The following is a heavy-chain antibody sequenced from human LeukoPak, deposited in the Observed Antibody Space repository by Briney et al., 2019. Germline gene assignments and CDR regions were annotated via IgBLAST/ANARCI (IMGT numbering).Heavy chain of an antibody. D-gene: IGHD2-15*01. Sequence: ASVKVSCKASGYTFTGYYMHWVRQAPGQGLEWMGWINPNSGGTNYAQKFQGRVTMTRATSISTAYMELSRLRSDDTEVYYCARDTPATATFDYWGQGTLVTVSS. CDR1: GYTFTGYY. CDR3: ARDTPATATFDY. J-gene: IGHJ4*02. CDR2: INPNSGGT. V-gene: IGHV1-2*02.